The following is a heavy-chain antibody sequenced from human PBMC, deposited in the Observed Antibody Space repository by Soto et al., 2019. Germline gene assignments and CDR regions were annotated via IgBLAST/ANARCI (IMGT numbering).Heavy chain of an antibody. D-gene: IGHD3-10*01. CDR1: CGSISSYY. CDR2: IYYSGST. Sequence: SETLSLTCTVSCGSISSYYWSWIRQPPGKGLEWIGYIYYSGSTNYNPSLKSRDTISVDTSKNQFSLKLSSVTAADTAVYYCARAYYGSGSSKMDVWGKGTTVTVSS. V-gene: IGHV4-59*01. J-gene: IGHJ6*03. CDR3: ARAYYGSGSSKMDV.